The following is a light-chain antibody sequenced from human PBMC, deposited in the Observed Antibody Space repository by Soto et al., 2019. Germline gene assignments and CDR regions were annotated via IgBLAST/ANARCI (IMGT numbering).Light chain of an antibody. J-gene: IGKJ4*01. CDR3: QQYNSYPLT. Sequence: DIPMTQSPSTLSASVGDRVTITCRASQSISSWLAWYQQKPGKTPKLLIYKASSVESGVPSMFSSSGSGTEFTLTISSLQPDDFATYYCQQYNSYPLTFGGGTKVEIK. CDR2: KAS. CDR1: QSISSW. V-gene: IGKV1-5*03.